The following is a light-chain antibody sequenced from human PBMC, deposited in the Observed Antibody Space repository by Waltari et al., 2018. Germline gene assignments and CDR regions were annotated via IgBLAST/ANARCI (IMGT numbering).Light chain of an antibody. CDR2: WAS. CDR1: SRLHCSNNEFY. J-gene: IGKJ2*01. V-gene: IGKV4-1*01. Sequence: SRLHCSNNEFYLAWYQQKPGQSPKLLVHWASTRESGVPDRFSGSGSGREFTLTISSLQAEDVAVYYCQQYYSIPYTFGQGTRLEIK. CDR3: QQYYSIPYT.